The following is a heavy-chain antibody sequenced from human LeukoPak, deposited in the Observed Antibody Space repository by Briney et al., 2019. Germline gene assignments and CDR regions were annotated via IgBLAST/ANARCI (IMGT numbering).Heavy chain of an antibody. V-gene: IGHV1-46*01. CDR1: GYTFTSYY. D-gene: IGHD3-10*01. CDR2: INPSGGTT. CDR3: ARGVVAYYFDY. Sequence: ASVKVSCKASGYTFTSYYIHWVRQAPGQGLEWMGIINPSGGTTSHAQKFQGRVTMTRDTSTSTVYMELSSLKSEDTAVYYCARGVVAYYFDYWGQGTLVTASS. J-gene: IGHJ4*02.